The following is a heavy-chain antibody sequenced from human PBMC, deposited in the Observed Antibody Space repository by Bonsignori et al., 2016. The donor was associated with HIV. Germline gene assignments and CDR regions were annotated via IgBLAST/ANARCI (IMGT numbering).Heavy chain of an antibody. V-gene: IGHV5-51*01. D-gene: IGHD3-10*02. CDR3: ARPRITMFDDAFDI. J-gene: IGHJ3*02. Sequence: VRQMPGKGLEWMGIIYPGDSDTRYSPSFQGQVTISADKSISTAYLQWSSLKASDTAMYYCARPRITMFDDAFDIWGQGTMVTVSS. CDR2: IYPGDSDT.